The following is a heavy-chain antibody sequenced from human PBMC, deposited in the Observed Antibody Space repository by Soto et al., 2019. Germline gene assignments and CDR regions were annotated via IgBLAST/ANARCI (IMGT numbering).Heavy chain of an antibody. CDR3: ARVAYTEASYYYYGMDV. CDR2: INHSGST. Sequence: SETLSLTCAVYGGSFSGYYWSGIRQPPGKGLEWIGEINHSGSTNYNPSLKSRVTISVDTSKNQFSLKLSSVTAADTAVYYCARVAYTEASYYYYGMDVWGQGTTVTVSS. CDR1: GGSFSGYY. V-gene: IGHV4-34*01. D-gene: IGHD2-2*02. J-gene: IGHJ6*02.